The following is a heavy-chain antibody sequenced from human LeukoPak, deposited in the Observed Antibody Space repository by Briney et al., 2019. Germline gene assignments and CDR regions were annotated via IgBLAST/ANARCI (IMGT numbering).Heavy chain of an antibody. J-gene: IGHJ6*03. V-gene: IGHV1-69*06. Sequence: SVKVSCKASGYTLTDYYINWVRQAPGQGLEWMGGIIPIFGTANYAQKFQGRVTITADKSTSTAYMELSSLRSEDTAVYYCARAGRQQLDNYYYYYYMDVWGKGTTVTVSS. CDR2: IIPIFGTA. D-gene: IGHD6-13*01. CDR1: GYTLTDYY. CDR3: ARAGRQQLDNYYYYYYMDV.